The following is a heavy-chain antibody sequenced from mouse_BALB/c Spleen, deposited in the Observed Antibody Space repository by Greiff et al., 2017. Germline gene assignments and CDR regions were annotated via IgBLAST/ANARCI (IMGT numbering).Heavy chain of an antibody. CDR1: GFNIKDTY. CDR2: IDPANGNT. Sequence: VHVKQSGAELVKPGASVKLSCTASGFNIKDTYMHWVKQRPEQGLEWIGRIDPANGNTKYDPKFQGKATITADTSSNTAYLQLSSLTSEDTAVYYCARSGTEFAYWGQGTLVTVSA. D-gene: IGHD4-1*01. J-gene: IGHJ3*01. V-gene: IGHV14-3*02. CDR3: ARSGTEFAY.